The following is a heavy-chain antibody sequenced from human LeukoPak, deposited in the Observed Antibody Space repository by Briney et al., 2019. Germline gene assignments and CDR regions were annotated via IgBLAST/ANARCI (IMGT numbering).Heavy chain of an antibody. D-gene: IGHD1-26*01. J-gene: IGHJ3*01. Sequence: GGSLRLSCAASGFTFSSHSMNWVRQAPGKGLEWVSLISGSGDTTNYADSVKGRFTISRDNSKNTLYLQMNSLGADDTAVYYCAKAFQRGWERDAFAFWGQGTLVTVSS. V-gene: IGHV3-23*01. CDR1: GFTFSSHS. CDR2: ISGSGDTT. CDR3: AKAFQRGWERDAFAF.